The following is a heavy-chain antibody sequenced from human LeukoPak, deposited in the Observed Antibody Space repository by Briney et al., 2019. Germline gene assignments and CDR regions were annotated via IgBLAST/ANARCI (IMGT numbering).Heavy chain of an antibody. CDR2: IYYSGST. V-gene: IGHV4-30-4*08. J-gene: IGHJ5*02. Sequence: SQTLSLTCTVSGGSISSGDYYWSWIRQPPGKGLEWIGYIYYSGSTYYNPSLKSRVTISVDTSKNQFSLKLSSVTAADTAVYYCARELKQTFGVVRRGGWFDPWGQGTLVTVSS. CDR1: GGSISSGDYY. CDR3: ARELKQTFGVVRRGGWFDP. D-gene: IGHD3-3*01.